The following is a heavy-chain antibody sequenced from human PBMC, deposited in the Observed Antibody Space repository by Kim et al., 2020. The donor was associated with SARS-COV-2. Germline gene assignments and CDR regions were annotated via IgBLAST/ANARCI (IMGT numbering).Heavy chain of an antibody. D-gene: IGHD3-10*02. V-gene: IGHV3-66*01. CDR3: GTYVRGFAY. Sequence: GGSLRLSCMASGFIVTSNYMSWVRQAPGKGLEWVSAINSGGTTYYGDSAKGRFIIITDISKNKPHLLLNSLRAEETAVYYCGTYVRGFAYWGQVSLVTVS. CDR1: GFIVTSNY. J-gene: IGHJ4*02. CDR2: INSGGTT.